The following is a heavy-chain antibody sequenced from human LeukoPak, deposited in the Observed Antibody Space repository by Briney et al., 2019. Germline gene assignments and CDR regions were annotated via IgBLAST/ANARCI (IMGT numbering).Heavy chain of an antibody. J-gene: IGHJ4*02. Sequence: ASVKVSCKASGYTFTSYGIIWVRQAPGQGLEWMGWISAYNGNTNYAQKLQGRVTMTTDTSTSTAYMELRSLRSDDTAVYYCAREGSRAYYYDSSGPIDYWGQGTLVTVSS. CDR1: GYTFTSYG. CDR3: AREGSRAYYYDSSGPIDY. D-gene: IGHD3-22*01. V-gene: IGHV1-18*01. CDR2: ISAYNGNT.